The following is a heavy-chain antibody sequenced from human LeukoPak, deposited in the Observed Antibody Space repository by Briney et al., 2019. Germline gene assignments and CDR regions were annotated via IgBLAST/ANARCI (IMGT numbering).Heavy chain of an antibody. J-gene: IGHJ1*01. CDR3: AGEYSSAAGF. Sequence: WETLSLTCTVSSGSIRSSSYHWGWIRQPPGKGLEWIGSIFYSVTTYYNPSLKSRVTKSIDTSKNQFSLKLSSVTAADTAVYYCAGEYSSAAGFWGQGTLVTVSS. CDR2: IFYSVTT. D-gene: IGHD6-19*01. CDR1: SGSIRSSSYH. V-gene: IGHV4-39*02.